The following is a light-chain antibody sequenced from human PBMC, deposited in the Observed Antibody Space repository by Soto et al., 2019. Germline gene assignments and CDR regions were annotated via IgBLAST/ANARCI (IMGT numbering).Light chain of an antibody. Sequence: QSALTQPASVSGSPGQSITISCTGTSNNVGSHNLVSWYQQHPGKAPKLMISEVTKRPSGVSHRFSGSKSGNTASLTISGLQAEDEADYYCCSYAGTNTPYVFGTGTKVTV. CDR2: EVT. CDR1: SNNVGSHNL. J-gene: IGLJ1*01. V-gene: IGLV2-23*02. CDR3: CSYAGTNTPYV.